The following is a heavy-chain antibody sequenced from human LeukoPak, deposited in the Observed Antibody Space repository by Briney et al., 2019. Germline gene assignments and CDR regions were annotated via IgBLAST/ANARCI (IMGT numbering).Heavy chain of an antibody. CDR1: GGSFSGYY. D-gene: IGHD3-10*01. CDR2: INHSGST. J-gene: IGHJ6*03. V-gene: IGHV4-34*01. CDR3: ARLKRYYYGSGSLYYYYYMDV. Sequence: SETLSLTCAVYGGSFSGYYWSWIRQPPGKGLEWIGEINHSGSTNYNPSLKSRVTISVDRSKNQFSLKLSSVTAADTAVYYCARLKRYYYGSGSLYYYYYMDVWGKGTTVTVS.